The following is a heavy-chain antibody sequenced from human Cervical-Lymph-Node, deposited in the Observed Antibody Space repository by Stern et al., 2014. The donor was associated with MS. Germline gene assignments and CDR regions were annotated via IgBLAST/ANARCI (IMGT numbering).Heavy chain of an antibody. CDR3: ARDRNGEGIMAY. J-gene: IGHJ4*02. CDR2: IITTFASA. Sequence: QVQLLQPGAEVKKPGSSVKVSCKASGGTFSNSGITWARQAPGQGLEWMGGIITTFASANAAQKLQGRLTITADESTNTVYMELSSMRSEDAAVYYCARDRNGEGIMAYWGQGTLVTVSS. CDR1: GGTFSNSG. D-gene: IGHD3-16*01. V-gene: IGHV1-69*01.